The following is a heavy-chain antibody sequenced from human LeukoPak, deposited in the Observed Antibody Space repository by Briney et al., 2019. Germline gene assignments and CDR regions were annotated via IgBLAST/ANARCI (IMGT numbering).Heavy chain of an antibody. CDR2: ISRISSSGSII. CDR3: ARAMGDWFDP. J-gene: IGHJ5*02. Sequence: GGSLRLSCAASGFTFSSYEMNWVRQAPGKGLEWVSYISRISSSGSIIYYADSVKGRFTISRDNAKNSLYLQMNSPRAEDTAVYYCARAMGDWFDPWGQGTLVTVSS. CDR1: GFTFSSYE. V-gene: IGHV3-48*03. D-gene: IGHD3-16*01.